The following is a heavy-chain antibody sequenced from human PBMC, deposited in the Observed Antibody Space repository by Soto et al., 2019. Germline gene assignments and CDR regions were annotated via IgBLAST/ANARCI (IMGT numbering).Heavy chain of an antibody. J-gene: IGHJ4*02. CDR2: TNPYGSTT. CDR3: ARDPAFGALDY. V-gene: IGHV3-7*01. CDR1: EFTFSNSW. Sequence: EVQLVESGGGLVQPGGSLRLSCAASEFTFSNSWMAWVRQAPGKGLEWVSDTNPYGSTTSYVDSVKGRFTVSRDNAKNSLYLQMNRLRVEDTAVYYCARDPAFGALDYWGLGTLVTVSS. D-gene: IGHD3-10*01.